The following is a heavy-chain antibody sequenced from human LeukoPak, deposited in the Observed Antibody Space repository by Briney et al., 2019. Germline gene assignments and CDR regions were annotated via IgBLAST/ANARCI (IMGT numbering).Heavy chain of an antibody. CDR2: ILHDGSKK. V-gene: IGHV3-30*03. D-gene: IGHD5/OR15-5a*01. Sequence: QTGGSLRLSCAASGFTFSSHGMHWVRQAPGKGLEWVAIILHDGSKKYYADSVKGRFTISRDNSKNTLYLQMNSLRAEDTAVYYCARSLGPLRYYYYGMDVWGQGTTVTVSS. CDR3: ARSLGPLRYYYYGMDV. J-gene: IGHJ6*02. CDR1: GFTFSSHG.